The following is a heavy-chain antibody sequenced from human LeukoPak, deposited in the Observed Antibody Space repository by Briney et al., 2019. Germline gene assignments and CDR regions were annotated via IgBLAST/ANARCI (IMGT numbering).Heavy chain of an antibody. CDR1: GFTLGSYG. D-gene: IGHD3-9*01. V-gene: IGHV3-30*02. J-gene: IGHJ6*02. CDR2: TEWDGINN. CDR3: ARAPLHFDILTGYHNQAYGMDV. Sequence: GGSLRLSCATSGFTLGSYGMQWVRQAPGKGLEWVAFTEWDGINNHYGDSVTGRFTISRDNSKNTLYLQMNSLRDEDTAVYYCARAPLHFDILTGYHNQAYGMDVWGQGTTVTVSS.